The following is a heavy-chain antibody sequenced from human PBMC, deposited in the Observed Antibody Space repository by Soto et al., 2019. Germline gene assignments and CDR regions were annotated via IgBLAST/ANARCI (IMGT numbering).Heavy chain of an antibody. CDR1: GFKFSNYA. J-gene: IGHJ4*02. V-gene: IGHV3-23*01. Sequence: GGSLRLCCAASGFKFSNYAMSWVRQAPGKGLEWVSLISATGGGTYYADSVKGRFTISRDNSHNTLYLQVHSLTAEDTAVYYCAKDRRAGGNSAFYFDFWGQGAQVTVSS. CDR3: AKDRRAGGNSAFYFDF. CDR2: ISATGGGT. D-gene: IGHD3-16*01.